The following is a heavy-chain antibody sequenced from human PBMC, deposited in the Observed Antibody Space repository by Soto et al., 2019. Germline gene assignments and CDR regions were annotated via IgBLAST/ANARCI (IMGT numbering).Heavy chain of an antibody. V-gene: IGHV1-69*02. CDR1: GGTISRYS. J-gene: IGHJ6*02. Sequence: QVQLVQSGAEVKKPGSSVKGSCKASGGTISRYSITWVRQAPGHGLEWIGRVIPIFGIPTYAQKFQGRVTLTADETTSTADLELSSLSSDDTAVDYCASEDRDRATGLVPAAIDGMDVWGQGTPVTVSS. D-gene: IGHD2-2*01. CDR2: VIPIFGIP. CDR3: ASEDRDRATGLVPAAIDGMDV.